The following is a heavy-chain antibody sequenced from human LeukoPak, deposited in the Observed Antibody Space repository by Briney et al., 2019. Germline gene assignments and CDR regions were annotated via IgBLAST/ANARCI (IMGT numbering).Heavy chain of an antibody. CDR1: GFTFSSYG. V-gene: IGHV3-30*18. J-gene: IGHJ4*02. CDR3: AKGHARSYLRLDD. Sequence: GGSLRLSCAASGFTFSSYGMHWVRQAPGKGLEWVAIISYDGSNKYYADSVKGRFTISRDNSKNTLYLQMNSLRAEDTAVYYCAKGHARSYLRLDDWGQGTLVTVSS. D-gene: IGHD3-10*01. CDR2: ISYDGSNK.